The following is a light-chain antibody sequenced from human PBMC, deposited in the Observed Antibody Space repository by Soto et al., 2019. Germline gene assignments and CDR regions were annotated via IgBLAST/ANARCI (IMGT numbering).Light chain of an antibody. J-gene: IGKJ1*01. CDR1: QSVSSSS. Sequence: PGERVTLSCRASQSVSSSSLIWYHQKRGQAPRLLTYGASTRATRIPARFSGSWSGTDFTLTIGSLQPEDFALYYCHQDSNSWTFGQGTKVEIK. CDR3: HQDSNSWT. V-gene: IGKV3D-7*01. CDR2: GAS.